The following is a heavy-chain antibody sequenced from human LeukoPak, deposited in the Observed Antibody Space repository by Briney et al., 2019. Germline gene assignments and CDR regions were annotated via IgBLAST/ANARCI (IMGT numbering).Heavy chain of an antibody. CDR2: ISWNGGST. CDR1: GFTFDDYG. Sequence: GGSLRLSCAASGFTFDDYGMSWVRQAPGKGLEWVSGISWNGGSTVYADSVKGRFTISRDNAKNSLYLQMNSLRVEDTAVYYCAREGGGYNNRGFDYWGQGTLVTVSS. J-gene: IGHJ4*02. V-gene: IGHV3-20*04. CDR3: AREGGGYNNRGFDY. D-gene: IGHD5-24*01.